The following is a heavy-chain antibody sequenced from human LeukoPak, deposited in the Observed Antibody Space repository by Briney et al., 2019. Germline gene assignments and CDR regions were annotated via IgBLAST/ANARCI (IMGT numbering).Heavy chain of an antibody. CDR1: GFTLSSYS. CDR3: ARRAGDYSHPYDY. CDR2: ISGTGGST. J-gene: IGHJ4*02. V-gene: IGHV3-23*01. Sequence: GGSLRLSCATSGFTLSSYSMNWVRQAPGKGLEWVSLISGTGGSTYYADSVKGRFTISRDNSKNTLYLQMNSLRAEDTAMYYCARRAGDYSHPYDYWGQGTLVTVSS. D-gene: IGHD3-22*01.